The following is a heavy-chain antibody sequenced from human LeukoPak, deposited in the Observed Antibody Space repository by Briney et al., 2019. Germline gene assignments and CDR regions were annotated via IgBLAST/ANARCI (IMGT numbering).Heavy chain of an antibody. CDR2: ISFSGSTI. CDR3: ARSREDTYTCNYGMDV. D-gene: IGHD2-2*02. V-gene: IGHV3-11*01. CDR1: GFTFSNYY. Sequence: PGGSLRLSCAASGFTFSNYYMSWVRQAPGKGLEWVSYISFSGSTIYYADSVKGRFTISRDNAKNSLYLEMNSLRAEDTAVYYCARSREDTYTCNYGMDVWGQGTTVTVSS. J-gene: IGHJ6*02.